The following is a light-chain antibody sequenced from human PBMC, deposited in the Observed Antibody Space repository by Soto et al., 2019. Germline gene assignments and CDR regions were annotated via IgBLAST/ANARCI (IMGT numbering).Light chain of an antibody. CDR3: QQRTRWPMT. V-gene: IGKV3-11*01. CDR2: DGS. CDR1: QYINTR. J-gene: IGKJ5*01. Sequence: EIVLTQSPATLSSFPGDRVTLSCRASQYINTRLAWYQHRPGQAPRLLIYDGSKRAAGVPDRISGDGSGTDYTLTISSLEPEDFAVYYCQQRTRWPMTFGQGTRLEIK.